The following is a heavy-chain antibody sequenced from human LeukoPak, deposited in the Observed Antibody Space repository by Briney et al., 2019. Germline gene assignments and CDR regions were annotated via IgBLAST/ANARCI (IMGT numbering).Heavy chain of an antibody. J-gene: IGHJ3*02. D-gene: IGHD3-16*02. CDR2: MNPNRGKT. CDR1: GYTFTSYD. CDR3: ARVPSYDYVWGSYRHDAFDI. V-gene: IGHV1-8*01. Sequence: ASVKVSCKASGYTFTSYDINWGRQATGQGREWMGWMNPNRGKTGYAQKFQGRVTMTRNTSISTAYMELSSLRSEDTAVYYCARVPSYDYVWGSYRHDAFDIWGQGTMVTVSS.